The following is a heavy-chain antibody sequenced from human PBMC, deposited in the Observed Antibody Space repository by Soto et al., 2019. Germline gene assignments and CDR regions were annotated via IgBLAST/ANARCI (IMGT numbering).Heavy chain of an antibody. CDR2: INHSGIT. V-gene: IGHV4-34*01. CDR3: AREGQRITIFGVVILPGGYYGMDV. D-gene: IGHD3-3*01. J-gene: IGHJ6*02. Sequence: SETLSLTCAVYGGSFSGYYWSWIRKPPGKGLEWIGEINHSGITNYNPSLKSRVTISVDTSKNQFSLKLSSVTAADTAVYYCAREGQRITIFGVVILPGGYYGMDVWGQGTTVTVSS. CDR1: GGSFSGYY.